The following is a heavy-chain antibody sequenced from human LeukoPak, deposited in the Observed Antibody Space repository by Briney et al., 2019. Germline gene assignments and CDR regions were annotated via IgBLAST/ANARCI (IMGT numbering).Heavy chain of an antibody. Sequence: PGRSLRLSCAASGFTFSDYYMSWIRQAPGKGLEWVANIKQDGSEKYYVDSVKGRFTISRDNAKNSLYLQMNSLRAEDTAVYYCARVEGYDSSGYYFPEYFQHWGQGTLVTVSS. CDR1: GFTFSDYY. J-gene: IGHJ1*01. CDR3: ARVEGYDSSGYYFPEYFQH. V-gene: IGHV3-7*01. D-gene: IGHD3-22*01. CDR2: IKQDGSEK.